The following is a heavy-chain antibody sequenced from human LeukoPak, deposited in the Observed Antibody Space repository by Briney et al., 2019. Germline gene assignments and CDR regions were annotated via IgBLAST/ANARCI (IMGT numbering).Heavy chain of an antibody. D-gene: IGHD4-11*01. Sequence: ASVKVSCKASGYTFTSYDINWVRQATGQGLEWMGWMNPNSGNTGYAQKFQGRVTITADKSTNTAYMEVTGLTFEDTAVYYCAREPGYSSFVDYFYAMDVWGQGTTVTVSS. CDR3: AREPGYSSFVDYFYAMDV. V-gene: IGHV1-8*03. CDR1: GYTFTSYD. J-gene: IGHJ6*02. CDR2: MNPNSGNT.